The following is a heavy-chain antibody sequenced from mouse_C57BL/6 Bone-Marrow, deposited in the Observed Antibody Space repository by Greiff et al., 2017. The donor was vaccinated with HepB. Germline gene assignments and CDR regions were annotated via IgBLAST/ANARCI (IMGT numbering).Heavy chain of an antibody. CDR1: GFTFSSYG. CDR2: ISSGGSYT. CDR3: ARPYYDS. V-gene: IGHV5-6*01. J-gene: IGHJ4*01. D-gene: IGHD2-4*01. Sequence: EVQGVESGGDLVKPGGSLKLSCAASGFTFSSYGMSWVRQTPDERLEWVATISSGGSYTYYPDSVKGRFTISRDNAKNTLYLQMSSLKSEDTAMYYCARPYYDSWGQGTSVTVSS.